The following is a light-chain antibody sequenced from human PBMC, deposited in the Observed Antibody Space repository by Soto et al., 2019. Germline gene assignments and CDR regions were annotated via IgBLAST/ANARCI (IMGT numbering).Light chain of an antibody. J-gene: IGLJ2*01. CDR1: SSDVGSNNF. CDR3: CSYAGTTTWV. V-gene: IGLV2-23*02. CDR2: EVT. Sequence: QSALTQPASVSGSPGQSITISCTGTSSDVGSNNFVSWYQQRPGNAPKLMIFEVTKRPSGVSSRFSASKSGNTASLTISGVQAEDEADYYCCSYAGTTTWVFGGGTQLTVL.